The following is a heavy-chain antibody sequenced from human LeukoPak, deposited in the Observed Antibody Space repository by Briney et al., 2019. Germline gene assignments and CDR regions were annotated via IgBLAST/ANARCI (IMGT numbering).Heavy chain of an antibody. D-gene: IGHD3-22*01. Sequence: GTPVSLFCAPCGLPHSSLAVQWVRQAPGKGREGVGIISSAGSYKYYAVSVKGRFTISRDNSQNPLYLQITSLRAEDTAVYYCATGPGMVYDNSAYSKFDYWGQGTLVTVSS. CDR1: GLPHSSLA. V-gene: IGHV3-30*14. J-gene: IGHJ4*02. CDR2: ISSAGSYK. CDR3: ATGPGMVYDNSAYSKFDY.